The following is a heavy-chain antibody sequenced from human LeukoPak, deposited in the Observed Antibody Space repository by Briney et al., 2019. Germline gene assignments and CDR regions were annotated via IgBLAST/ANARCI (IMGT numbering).Heavy chain of an antibody. D-gene: IGHD2-2*01. CDR2: ISSSSSYI. Sequence: PGGSLRLSCAASGFTFSSYAMIWVRQAPGKGLEWVSSISSSSSYIYYADSVKGRFTISRDNAKNSLYLQMNSLRAEDTAVYYCARDRCSSTSCYVTYWGQGTLVTVSS. CDR1: GFTFSSYA. CDR3: ARDRCSSTSCYVTY. V-gene: IGHV3-21*01. J-gene: IGHJ4*02.